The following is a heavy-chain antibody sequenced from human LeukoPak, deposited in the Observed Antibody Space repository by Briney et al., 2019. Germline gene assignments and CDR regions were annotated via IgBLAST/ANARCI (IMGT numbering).Heavy chain of an antibody. CDR1: GYTFTGYY. Sequence: AAVKLSCKASGYTFTGYYMHWVRQAPGQGLEWMGWINPNSGGTNYAQKFQGRVTMTRDTSISTAYMELSRLRSDDTAVYYCARDGGSSSSWYFYYYYMDVWGKGTTVTVSS. CDR2: INPNSGGT. J-gene: IGHJ6*03. D-gene: IGHD6-13*01. V-gene: IGHV1-2*02. CDR3: ARDGGSSSSWYFYYYYMDV.